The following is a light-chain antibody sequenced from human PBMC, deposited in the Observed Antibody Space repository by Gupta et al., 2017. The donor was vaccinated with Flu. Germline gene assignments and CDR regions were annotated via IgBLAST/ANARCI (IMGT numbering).Light chain of an antibody. CDR1: QSVGSN. J-gene: IGKJ3*01. Sequence: EIMITPSPATLSLSPGEAVPLSCRARQSVGSNLACLQQKPGRTPRPLIYGASTRASGVPARFSGSGSGTEFTLTISSLQSEDVAVYYCQQENTWLFTFGHRTKVDI. V-gene: IGKV3-15*01. CDR3: QQENTWLFT. CDR2: GAS.